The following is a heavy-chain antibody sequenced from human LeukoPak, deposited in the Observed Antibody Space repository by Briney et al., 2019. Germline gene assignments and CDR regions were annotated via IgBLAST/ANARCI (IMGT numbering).Heavy chain of an antibody. D-gene: IGHD2-15*01. J-gene: IGHJ4*02. CDR2: IYYSGST. V-gene: IGHV4-31*03. CDR1: GGSISSGGYY. Sequence: SETLSLTCTVSGGSISSGGYYWSWIRQHPGKGLEWIGYIYYSGSTYYNPSLKSRVTISVDTSKNQFSLKLSSVTAADTAVYYCARAKKELLRGFDYWGQGTLVTVSS. CDR3: ARAKKELLRGFDY.